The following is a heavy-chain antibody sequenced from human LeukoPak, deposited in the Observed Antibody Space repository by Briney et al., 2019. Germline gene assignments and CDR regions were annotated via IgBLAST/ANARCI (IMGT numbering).Heavy chain of an antibody. Sequence: HPGGSLRLSCAASGFTFSSYAMHWVRQAPGKGLEWVAVISYDGSNKYYADSVKGRFTISRDNSKNTLYLQMNSLRAEDTAVYYCARDIGEFGELSYYYYGMDVWGQGTTVTVSS. D-gene: IGHD3-10*01. CDR2: ISYDGSNK. J-gene: IGHJ6*02. V-gene: IGHV3-30-3*01. CDR1: GFTFSSYA. CDR3: ARDIGEFGELSYYYYGMDV.